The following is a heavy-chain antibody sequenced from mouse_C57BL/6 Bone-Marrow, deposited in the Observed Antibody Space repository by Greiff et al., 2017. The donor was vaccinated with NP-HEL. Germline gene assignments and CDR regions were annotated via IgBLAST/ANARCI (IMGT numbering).Heavy chain of an antibody. CDR2: LDPSDSYT. D-gene: IGHD2-1*01. CDR3: ARLGNYWFAY. V-gene: IGHV1-69*01. J-gene: IGHJ3*01. CDR1: GYTFTSYW. Sequence: QVQLQQPGAELVMPGASVKLSCKASGYTFTSYWMHWVKQRPGQGLEWIGELDPSDSYTNYNQKFKGKSTLTVDKSSSTAYMQLSSLTSEDSAVYYCARLGNYWFAYWGQGTLVTVSA.